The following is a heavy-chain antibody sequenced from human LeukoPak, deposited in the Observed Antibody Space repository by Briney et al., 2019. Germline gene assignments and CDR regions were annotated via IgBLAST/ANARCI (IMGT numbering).Heavy chain of an antibody. CDR3: ARDRPSFDY. CDR1: GYTFTSYD. V-gene: IGHV1-69*04. Sequence: ASVKVSCKASGYTFTSYDINWVRQAPGQGLEWMGRIIPILGIANYAQKFQGRVTITADKSTSTAYMELSSLRSEDTAVYYCARDRPSFDYWGQGTLVTVSS. J-gene: IGHJ4*02. CDR2: IIPILGIA.